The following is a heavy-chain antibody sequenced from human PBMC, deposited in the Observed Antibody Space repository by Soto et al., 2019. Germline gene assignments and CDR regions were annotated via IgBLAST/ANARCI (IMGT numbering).Heavy chain of an antibody. CDR1: GGSISSYY. Sequence: TLSLTCTVSGGSISSYYWSWIRQPPGKGLEWIGYIYYSGSTNYNPSLKSRVTISVDTSKNQFSLKLSSVTAADTAVYYCARAPNYYDSSGYGGKAFDIWGQGTMVTVSS. J-gene: IGHJ3*02. CDR3: ARAPNYYDSSGYGGKAFDI. D-gene: IGHD3-22*01. V-gene: IGHV4-59*01. CDR2: IYYSGST.